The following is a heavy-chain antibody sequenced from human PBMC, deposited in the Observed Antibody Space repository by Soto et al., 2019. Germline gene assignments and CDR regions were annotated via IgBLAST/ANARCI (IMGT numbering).Heavy chain of an antibody. V-gene: IGHV3-30*18. J-gene: IGHJ2*01. Sequence: QVQLVESGGGVVQPGRSLRLSCAASGFTFSSCGMHWVRQAPGKGLEWVAVISYDGSNKYYADSVKGRFTISRDNSKNTLYLQMNSLRAEDTAVYYCAKEVRALRYFDLWGRGTLVTVSS. CDR2: ISYDGSNK. CDR1: GFTFSSCG. D-gene: IGHD3-22*01. CDR3: AKEVRALRYFDL.